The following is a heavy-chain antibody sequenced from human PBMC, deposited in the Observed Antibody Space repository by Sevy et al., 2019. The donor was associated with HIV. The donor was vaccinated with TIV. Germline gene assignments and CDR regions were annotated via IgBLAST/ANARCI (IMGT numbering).Heavy chain of an antibody. CDR3: ARDHGGVQDWYFDL. CDR1: GFDVSNNY. Sequence: GESLKISCAASGFDVSNNYMSWVRQAPGKGLEWVSVIYTGGSTYYADSVTRRFTMSRDTSKNTVYLQMDSLSAEDTAVYYCARDHGGVQDWYFDLWGRGTLVTVSS. J-gene: IGHJ2*01. D-gene: IGHD2-8*02. CDR2: IYTGGST. V-gene: IGHV3-53*01.